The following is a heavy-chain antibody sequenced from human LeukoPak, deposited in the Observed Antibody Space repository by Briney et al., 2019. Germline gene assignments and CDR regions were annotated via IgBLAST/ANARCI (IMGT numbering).Heavy chain of an antibody. CDR1: GDSISSGRYY. J-gene: IGHJ4*02. V-gene: IGHV4-61*02. D-gene: IGHD1-1*01. Sequence: SETLSLTCTVSGDSISSGRYYWTWLRQPAGKALEWIRRIHTSGDTNYNPSLKRRVTISRATSKNPFPLRPTSVAAADPALYYCVRDWNGDYFDYWGQGTLVSVSS. CDR3: VRDWNGDYFDY. CDR2: IHTSGDT.